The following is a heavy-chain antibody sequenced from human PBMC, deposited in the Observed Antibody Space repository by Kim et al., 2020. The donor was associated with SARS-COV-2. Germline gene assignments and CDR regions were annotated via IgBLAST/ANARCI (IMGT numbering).Heavy chain of an antibody. V-gene: IGHV3-21*01. CDR2: ISSSSSYI. D-gene: IGHD2-2*01. J-gene: IGHJ6*02. CDR1: GFTFSSYS. CDR3: ARCGYCSSTSCYDIDYYYYYGMDV. Sequence: GGSLRLSCAASGFTFSSYSMNWVRQAPGKGLEWVSSISSSSSYIYYADSVKGRFTISRDNAKNSLYLQMNSLRAEDTAVYYCARCGYCSSTSCYDIDYYYYYGMDVWGQGTTVTVSS.